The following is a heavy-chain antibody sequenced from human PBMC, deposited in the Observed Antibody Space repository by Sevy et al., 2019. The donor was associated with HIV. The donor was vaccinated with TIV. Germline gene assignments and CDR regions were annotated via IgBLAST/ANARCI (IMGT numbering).Heavy chain of an antibody. J-gene: IGHJ5*02. CDR2: IYYSGST. D-gene: IGHD6-25*01. CDR1: GGSISAYY. CDR3: ARAPPVRSGDDSLNWFDP. V-gene: IGHV4-59*01. Sequence: SETLSLTCTIFGGSISAYYWSWFRQPPGRGLKYIGYIYYSGSTNYNPSLKSRVTISVDTSKNQFSLRLTSVTTADTATYYCARAPPVRSGDDSLNWFDPWGQGALVTVSS.